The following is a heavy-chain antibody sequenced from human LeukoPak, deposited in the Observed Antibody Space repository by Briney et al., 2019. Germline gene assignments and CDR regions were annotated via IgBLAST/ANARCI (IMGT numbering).Heavy chain of an antibody. V-gene: IGHV5-51*01. J-gene: IGHJ4*02. D-gene: IGHD4-17*01. CDR2: IYPGDSDT. Sequence: GESLKISCKCSGYSFTSYWIGWVRQMPGKGLEWMGIIYPGDSDTRYSPSFQGQVTISADKSISTAYLQWSSLKASDTAMYYCARPYDYGDYEEGSYFDYWGQGTLVTVSS. CDR3: ARPYDYGDYEEGSYFDY. CDR1: GYSFTSYW.